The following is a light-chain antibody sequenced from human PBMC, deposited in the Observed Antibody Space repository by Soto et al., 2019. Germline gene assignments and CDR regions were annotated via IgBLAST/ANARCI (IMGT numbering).Light chain of an antibody. CDR2: GTS. Sequence: EIVLTQFCRSLFLSPGETAILSCRASHSVSSNLAWYQQKPGQAXRXXXYGTSTRATGIPPRFSGSGSGTDFNLTISSLQPEDFATYYCPQCYSCTVTFGRGTHVDI. J-gene: IGKJ3*01. V-gene: IGKV3-15*01. CDR1: HSVSSN. CDR3: PQCYSCTVT.